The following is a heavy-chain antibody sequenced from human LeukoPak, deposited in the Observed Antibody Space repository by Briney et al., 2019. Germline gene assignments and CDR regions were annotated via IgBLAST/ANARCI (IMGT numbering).Heavy chain of an antibody. V-gene: IGHV3-23*01. J-gene: IGHJ6*03. CDR1: GFIFNNYA. CDR2: ISGSGGTT. Sequence: GGSLRLSCAASGFIFNNYAMSWARQAPGKGLEWVSVISGSGGTTNHADSVKGRFTISRDNSKNTLYLQMNSLRAEDTAVYYCAKGKLHYMDVWGKGTTVTVSS. D-gene: IGHD1-1*01. CDR3: AKGKLHYMDV.